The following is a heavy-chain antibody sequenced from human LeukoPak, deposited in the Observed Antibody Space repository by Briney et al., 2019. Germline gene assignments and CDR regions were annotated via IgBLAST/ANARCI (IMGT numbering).Heavy chain of an antibody. CDR2: ISGSGGST. V-gene: IGHV3-23*01. CDR1: GFTVSSNY. Sequence: PGGSLRLSCAASGFTVSSNYMSWVRQAPGKGLEWVSAISGSGGSTYYADSVKGRFTISRDNSKNTLYLQMNSLRAEDTAVYYCAKGPSAVGTTSWGQGTLVTVSS. J-gene: IGHJ4*02. CDR3: AKGPSAVGTTS. D-gene: IGHD1-26*01.